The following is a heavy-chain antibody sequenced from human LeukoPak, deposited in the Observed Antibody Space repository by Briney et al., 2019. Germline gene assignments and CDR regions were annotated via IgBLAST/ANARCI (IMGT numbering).Heavy chain of an antibody. D-gene: IGHD3-10*01. CDR1: GFTFSSYE. V-gene: IGHV3-48*03. J-gene: IGHJ6*04. Sequence: GGSLRLSCAASGFTFSSYEMNWVREAPGKGLEWVSYIISSGGTIYYADSVKGRFTISRDNAKNSLYLQMNSLRAEDTAVYYCAREGALYGSGRRYGMDVWGKGTTVTVSS. CDR2: IISSGGTI. CDR3: AREGALYGSGRRYGMDV.